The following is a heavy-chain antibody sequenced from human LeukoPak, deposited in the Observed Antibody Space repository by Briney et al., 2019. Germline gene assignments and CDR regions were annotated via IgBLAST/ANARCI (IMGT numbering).Heavy chain of an antibody. CDR3: ARGGGSFYNY. D-gene: IGHD2-15*01. CDR2: ISSSSSYI. CDR1: GFTFSSYS. J-gene: IGHJ4*02. Sequence: PGGSLRLSCAASGFTFSSYSMNGVRQAPGKGLEWVSSISSSSSYIYYADSVKGRFTISRDNAKNSLYLQMNSLRAEDTAVYYCARGGGSFYNYWGQGTLVTVSS. V-gene: IGHV3-21*01.